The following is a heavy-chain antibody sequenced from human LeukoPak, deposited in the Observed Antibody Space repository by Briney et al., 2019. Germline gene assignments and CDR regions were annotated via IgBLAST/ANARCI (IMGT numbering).Heavy chain of an antibody. Sequence: SETLSLTCTVSGGSISSSTYYWAWIRQPAGKGLEWIGRLYTSGSTNYNPSLKSRVTMSVDTSKNQFSLKLTSVTAADTAVYYCASGSGSYSHWFDPWGQGILVTVSS. D-gene: IGHD3-10*01. J-gene: IGHJ5*02. V-gene: IGHV4-61*02. CDR1: GGSISSSTYY. CDR2: LYTSGST. CDR3: ASGSGSYSHWFDP.